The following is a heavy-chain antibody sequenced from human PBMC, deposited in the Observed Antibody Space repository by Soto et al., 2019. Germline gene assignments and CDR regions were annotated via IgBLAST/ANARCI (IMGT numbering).Heavy chain of an antibody. V-gene: IGHV3-23*01. D-gene: IGHD3-3*01. CDR3: AKDRGYDFWSGSAENDAFDI. CDR1: GFTFSSYA. J-gene: IGHJ3*02. CDR2: ISGSGGST. Sequence: GGSLRLSCAASGFTFSSYAMSWVRQAPGKGLEWVSAISGSGGSTYYADSVKGRFTISRDNSKNTLYLQMNSLRAEDTAVYYCAKDRGYDFWSGSAENDAFDIWGQGTMVTVSS.